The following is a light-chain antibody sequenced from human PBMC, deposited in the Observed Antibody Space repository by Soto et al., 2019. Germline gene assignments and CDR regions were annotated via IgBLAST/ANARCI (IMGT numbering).Light chain of an antibody. Sequence: QSALTQPASVSGSPGQSIAISCTGTSSDVGGFDYVSWYQQHPGKAPKLIIYEVSNRPSGISNRFSGSKSAYTASLTISGLQAEDEADYYCSSYTSGSAWVFGGGTKSPS. V-gene: IGLV2-14*01. J-gene: IGLJ3*02. CDR2: EVS. CDR3: SSYTSGSAWV. CDR1: SSDVGGFDY.